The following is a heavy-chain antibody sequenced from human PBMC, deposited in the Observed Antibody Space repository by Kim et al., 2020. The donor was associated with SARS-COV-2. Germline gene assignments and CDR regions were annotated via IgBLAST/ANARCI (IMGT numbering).Heavy chain of an antibody. D-gene: IGHD1-7*01. J-gene: IGHJ4*02. Sequence: ADSVKGRFTFARDNAKNSLYLQMNSLRAEDTALYYCAKEELELKESSIDYWGQGALVTVSP. CDR3: AKEELELKESSIDY. V-gene: IGHV3-9*01.